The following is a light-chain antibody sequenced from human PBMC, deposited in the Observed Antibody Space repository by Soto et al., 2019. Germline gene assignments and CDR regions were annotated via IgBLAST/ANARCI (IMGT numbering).Light chain of an antibody. CDR2: GAS. V-gene: IGKV3-20*01. CDR3: HQYRSSSWT. Sequence: EIFVTQSPGTLSLSRGETATLSCRASQSVSSSYLAWYQQKPGQAPRLLIYGASSRATGIPDRFSGSGSGTDFTLTISRLEPEDFAVYYCHQYRSSSWTFGQGTKVDIK. J-gene: IGKJ1*01. CDR1: QSVSSSY.